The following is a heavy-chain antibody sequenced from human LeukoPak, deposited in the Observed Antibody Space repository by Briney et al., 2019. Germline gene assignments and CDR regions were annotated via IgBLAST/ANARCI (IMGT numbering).Heavy chain of an antibody. J-gene: IGHJ4*02. D-gene: IGHD3-22*01. CDR3: ARDRGYYDSSGYYSL. V-gene: IGHV4-4*07. Sequence: SETLSLTCTVSGGSISSYYWSWIRQPAGKGLEWIGRIYTSGSTNYNPSLKSRVTISVDTSKNQFSLKLSSVTAADTAVYYCARDRGYYDSSGYYSLWGQGTLVTVSS. CDR2: IYTSGST. CDR1: GGSISSYY.